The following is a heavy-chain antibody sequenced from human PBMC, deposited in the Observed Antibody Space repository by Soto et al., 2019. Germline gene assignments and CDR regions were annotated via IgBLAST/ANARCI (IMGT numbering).Heavy chain of an antibody. CDR1: GFTFIRYS. CDR2: ISSASSET. CDR3: ARVAH. V-gene: IGHV3-21*04. J-gene: IGHJ4*02. Sequence: PGESLKISCEASGFTFIRYSMNWVRQVPGKGLEWVASISSASSETSYADSVKGRFIISRDNAHNTLYLQMNTLRPEDTAIYYCARVAHWGPGTQVTVSS.